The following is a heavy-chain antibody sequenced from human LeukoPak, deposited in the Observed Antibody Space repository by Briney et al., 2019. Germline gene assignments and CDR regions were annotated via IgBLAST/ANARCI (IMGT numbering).Heavy chain of an antibody. CDR1: GLTLSSYW. V-gene: IGHV3-74*01. Sequence: GGSLRLSCAASGLTLSSYWMHWVRQAPGKGLVWVSYINTDGTATTYADSVKGRFTISRDNAKNTLYLQMNSLRAEGTAVYYCVRDSNLSFDYWGQGALVTVSS. CDR2: INTDGTAT. D-gene: IGHD1-14*01. CDR3: VRDSNLSFDY. J-gene: IGHJ4*02.